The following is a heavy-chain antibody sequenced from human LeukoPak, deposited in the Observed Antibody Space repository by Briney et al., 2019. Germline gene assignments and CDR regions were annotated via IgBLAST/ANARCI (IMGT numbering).Heavy chain of an antibody. Sequence: RPGGSLRLSCAASGFIFSSYAMSWVCQAPGKGLEWVSAITGSGGSTYYADSVKGRFTISRDNSKNTLYLQMNSLRAEDAALYYCAKDRVVAATNWYFDLWGRGTLVTVSS. CDR3: AKDRVVAATNWYFDL. D-gene: IGHD2-15*01. V-gene: IGHV3-23*01. CDR2: ITGSGGST. CDR1: GFIFSSYA. J-gene: IGHJ2*01.